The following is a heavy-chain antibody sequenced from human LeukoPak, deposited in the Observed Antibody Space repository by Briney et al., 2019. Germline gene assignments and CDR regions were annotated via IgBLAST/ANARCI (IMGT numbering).Heavy chain of an antibody. J-gene: IGHJ5*02. CDR1: GFTFSSYS. D-gene: IGHD5-18*01. CDR2: ISSSSSTI. CDR3: ARDRGYSYGNNWFDP. Sequence: GGSLRLSCAASGFTFSSYSMNWVRQAPGKGLEWVSYISSSSSTIYYADSVKGRFTISRDNAKNSLYLQMNSLRAEDTAVYYCARDRGYSYGNNWFDPWGQGTLVTVSS. V-gene: IGHV3-48*01.